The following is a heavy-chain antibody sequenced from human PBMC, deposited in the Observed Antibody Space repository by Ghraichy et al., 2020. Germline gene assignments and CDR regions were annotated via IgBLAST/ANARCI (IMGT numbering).Heavy chain of an antibody. CDR2: IYYSGTT. CDR1: GGSISNYY. D-gene: IGHD3-22*01. V-gene: IGHV4-59*01. Sequence: SETLSLTCTVSGGSISNYYWGWIRQPPGKGLEWIGYIYYSGTTNYNPSLKSRVTISVDTSRNHFSLKLNSVTAADTAVYYCARAFRPTYYYDSSGYYLDYWGQGTLVTVSS. J-gene: IGHJ4*02. CDR3: ARAFRPTYYYDSSGYYLDY.